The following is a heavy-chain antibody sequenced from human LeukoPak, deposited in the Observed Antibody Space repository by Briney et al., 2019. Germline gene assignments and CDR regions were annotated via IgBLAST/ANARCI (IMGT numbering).Heavy chain of an antibody. V-gene: IGHV1-46*01. CDR2: INPSGGST. CDR3: PRVKRQWLAVFED. D-gene: IGHD6-19*01. CDR1: GYTFTSFN. J-gene: IGHJ4*02. Sequence: ASVKVSCKASGYTFTSFNIHWVRQAPGQGLEWMGIINPSGGSTSYAQKFQGRVTMTRDTSTSTVYMELSSLRSEDTAVYYCPRVKRQWLAVFEDWGQGTLVTVSS.